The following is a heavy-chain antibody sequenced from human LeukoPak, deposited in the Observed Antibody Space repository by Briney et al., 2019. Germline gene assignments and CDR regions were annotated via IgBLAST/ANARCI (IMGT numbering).Heavy chain of an antibody. CDR1: EYSFATYW. CDR2: IYPGNSDT. J-gene: IGHJ5*02. CDR3: ARHSDSSGYSFNWFDP. Sequence: GESLKISCQGSEYSFATYWIGWVRQMPGKGLEWMAIIYPGNSDTRYSPSFQGQVTISADKSISTAYLQWRGLKASDTAMYYCARHSDSSGYSFNWFDPWGQGTLVTVSS. V-gene: IGHV5-51*01. D-gene: IGHD3-22*01.